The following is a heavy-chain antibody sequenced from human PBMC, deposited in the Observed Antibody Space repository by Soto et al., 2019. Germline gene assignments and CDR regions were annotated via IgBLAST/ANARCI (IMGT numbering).Heavy chain of an antibody. Sequence: SETLSLTCNVSGVSISNRSYYWGWIRRPPWKGMEWIGTIYYSGITYYNPSLKSRVNISVETSKNQFSLKLTSVTAADTAVYYCARTGSNWGQGTLVTVSS. J-gene: IGHJ4*02. CDR1: GVSISNRSYY. V-gene: IGHV4-39*01. CDR2: IYYSGIT. CDR3: ARTGSN.